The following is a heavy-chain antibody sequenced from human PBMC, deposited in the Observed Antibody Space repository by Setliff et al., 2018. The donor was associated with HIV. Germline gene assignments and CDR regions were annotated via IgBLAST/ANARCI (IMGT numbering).Heavy chain of an antibody. V-gene: IGHV1-69*10. D-gene: IGHD1-26*01. Sequence: SVKVSCKASGDTFSSYAISWVRQAPGQGLEWMGGIIPVLGLSYYAQNFQGRVTITADESTSIAYMELSSLRSEDTAVYYCASYSGSYYFILHYWGQGTLVTVSS. CDR3: ASYSGSYYFILHY. J-gene: IGHJ4*02. CDR1: GDTFSSYA. CDR2: IIPVLGLS.